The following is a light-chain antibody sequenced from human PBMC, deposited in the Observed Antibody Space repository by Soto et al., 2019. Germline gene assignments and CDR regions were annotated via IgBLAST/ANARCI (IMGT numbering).Light chain of an antibody. V-gene: IGKV1D-16*01. CDR1: QDIGSH. Sequence: DIQITQSPSSLSASVGDIVTITCRASQDIGSHLAWYQQKPEKAPKSLIYFASTLQSGVPSRFSASGSGTDFTLTISSLQPEDFATYYCQQFRSFPITFGQGTRLEI. J-gene: IGKJ5*01. CDR3: QQFRSFPIT. CDR2: FAS.